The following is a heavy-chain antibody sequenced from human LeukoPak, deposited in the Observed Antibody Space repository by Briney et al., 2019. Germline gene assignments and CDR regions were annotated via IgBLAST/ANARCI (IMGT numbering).Heavy chain of an antibody. CDR1: GFTFSSYG. CDR2: IRYDGSNK. V-gene: IGHV3-30*02. D-gene: IGHD3-10*01. J-gene: IGHJ4*02. Sequence: PGGSLRLSCAASGFTFSSYGMHWVRQAPGKGLEWVAFIRYDGSNKYYADSVKGRFTISRDNPKNTLYLQMNSLRAEDTAVYYCAKDWFGIQGFDYWGQGTLVTVSS. CDR3: AKDWFGIQGFDY.